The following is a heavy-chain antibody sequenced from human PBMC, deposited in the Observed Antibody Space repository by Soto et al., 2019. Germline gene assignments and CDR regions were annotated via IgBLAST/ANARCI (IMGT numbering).Heavy chain of an antibody. D-gene: IGHD2-21*01. CDR1: CGSVCNSN. Sequence: SETLSLTCTVSCGSVCNSNWNWVRQSAGKGLEWIGRIYSNGKAYYNPSLKSRVTMSLDTLNNQVSLRLSSVTAADTAKYYCARERTSQMSGDDTLDIWGLGTMVT. CDR2: IYSNGKA. J-gene: IGHJ3*02. CDR3: ARERTSQMSGDDTLDI. V-gene: IGHV4-4*07.